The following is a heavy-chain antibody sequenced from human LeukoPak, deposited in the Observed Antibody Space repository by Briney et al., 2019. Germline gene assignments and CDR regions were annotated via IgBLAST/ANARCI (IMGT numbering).Heavy chain of an antibody. D-gene: IGHD3-3*01. CDR2: ISAYNGNT. Sequence: ASVKVSCKASGYTFTSYGISWVRQAPGQGLEWMGWISAYNGNTNYAQKLQGRVTMTTDTSTSTAYMELRSLRSDDTAVYYCARKGGYDFWSGFDAFDIWGQGTMVTVSS. J-gene: IGHJ3*02. CDR3: ARKGGYDFWSGFDAFDI. V-gene: IGHV1-18*01. CDR1: GYTFTSYG.